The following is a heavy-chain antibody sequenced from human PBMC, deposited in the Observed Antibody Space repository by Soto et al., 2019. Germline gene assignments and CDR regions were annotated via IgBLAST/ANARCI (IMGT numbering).Heavy chain of an antibody. CDR3: ARVAAAGYYYYYYGMDV. Sequence: SVKVSCKASGGTFSSYAISWVRQAPGQGLEWMGGIIPIFGTANYAQKFQGRDTITADKSTSTAYMELSSLRSEDTAVYYCARVAAAGYYYYYYGMDVWGQGTTVTVSS. CDR1: GGTFSSYA. J-gene: IGHJ6*02. CDR2: IIPIFGTA. D-gene: IGHD6-13*01. V-gene: IGHV1-69*06.